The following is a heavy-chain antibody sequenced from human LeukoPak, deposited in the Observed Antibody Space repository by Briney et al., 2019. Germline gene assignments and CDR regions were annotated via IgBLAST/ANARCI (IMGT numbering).Heavy chain of an antibody. CDR1: GGTFSSYA. Sequence: GSSVKVSCKASGGTFSSYAICWVRQAPGQGLEWMGGIIPIFGTANYAQKFQGRVTITADESTSTAYMELSSLGSEDTAVYYCARGGVNFDWLLYDGFDYWGQGTLVTVPS. V-gene: IGHV1-69*01. CDR3: ARGGVNFDWLLYDGFDY. J-gene: IGHJ4*02. D-gene: IGHD3-9*01. CDR2: IIPIFGTA.